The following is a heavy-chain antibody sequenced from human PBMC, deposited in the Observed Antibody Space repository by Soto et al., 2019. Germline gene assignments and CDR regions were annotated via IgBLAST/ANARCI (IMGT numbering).Heavy chain of an antibody. Sequence: GASVKVSCKASGYTFTSCARRWVRQAPGQRLEWMGWINAGNGNTKYSQKFQGRVTITRDTSASTAYMELSSLRSEDTAVYYCARAPIAARPMNWFDPWGQGTLVTVSS. CDR3: ARAPIAARPMNWFDP. J-gene: IGHJ5*02. CDR1: GYTFTSCA. V-gene: IGHV1-3*01. CDR2: INAGNGNT. D-gene: IGHD6-6*01.